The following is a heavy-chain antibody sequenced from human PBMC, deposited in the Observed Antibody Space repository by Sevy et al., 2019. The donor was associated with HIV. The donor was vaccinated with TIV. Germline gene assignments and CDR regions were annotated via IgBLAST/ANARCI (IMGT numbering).Heavy chain of an antibody. J-gene: IGHJ4*02. Sequence: SETLSLTCTVSGGSLNTYGWSWIRQPPGKGLEWIGYAYYNGGTNYNPSLKSRLTILVGTSERQFSLQLSSVTPAETAVYYCGRDNWGSIDYWGQGVLVTVSS. D-gene: IGHD7-27*01. CDR2: AYYNGGT. CDR1: GGSLNTYG. V-gene: IGHV4-59*01. CDR3: GRDNWGSIDY.